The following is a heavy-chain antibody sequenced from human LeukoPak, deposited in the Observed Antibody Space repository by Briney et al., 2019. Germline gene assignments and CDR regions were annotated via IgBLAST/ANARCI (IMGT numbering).Heavy chain of an antibody. J-gene: IGHJ6*03. Sequence: ASVKVSCKASGYTFTSYYMHWVRQAPGQGLGWMGIINPSGGSTSYAQKFQGRVTMTRDMSTSTDYMELSSLRSEDTAVYYCARDWGVSARPGYMDVWGKGTTVTVSS. V-gene: IGHV1-46*01. CDR3: ARDWGVSARPGYMDV. D-gene: IGHD6-6*01. CDR1: GYTFTSYY. CDR2: INPSGGST.